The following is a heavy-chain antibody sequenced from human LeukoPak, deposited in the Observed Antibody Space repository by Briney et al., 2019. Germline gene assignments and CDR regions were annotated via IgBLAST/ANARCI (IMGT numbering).Heavy chain of an antibody. CDR3: ARIEVKAYYDILTGYYNGY. D-gene: IGHD3-9*01. Sequence: GGSLRLSCAASGFPFNSFWMHWVRQAPGKGLVWVSDMNEYSTTIRYADSVKGRFTISRDNAKNSLYLQMNSLRAEDTAVYYCARIEVKAYYDILTGYYNGYWGQGTLVTVSS. CDR2: MNEYSTTI. J-gene: IGHJ4*02. V-gene: IGHV3-74*01. CDR1: GFPFNSFW.